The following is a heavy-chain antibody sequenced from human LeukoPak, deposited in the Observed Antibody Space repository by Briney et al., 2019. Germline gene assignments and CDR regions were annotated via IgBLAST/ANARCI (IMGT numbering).Heavy chain of an antibody. V-gene: IGHV1-18*01. CDR2: INTYSGNT. J-gene: IGHJ4*02. D-gene: IGHD6-13*01. CDR1: GYNFDKFG. Sequence: GASVKVSCKASGYNFDKFGIAWVRQAPGQGLEWMGWINTYSGNTKYAHQIQGRVTMTRDTSTSTVYMELRSLRSDDTAVYFCARDTPQHLKRFDYWGQGTQVTVSS. CDR3: ARDTPQHLKRFDY.